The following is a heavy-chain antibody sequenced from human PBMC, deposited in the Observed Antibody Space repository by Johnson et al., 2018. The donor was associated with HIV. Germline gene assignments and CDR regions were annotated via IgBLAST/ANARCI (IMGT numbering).Heavy chain of an antibody. Sequence: VQLVESGGGLVQPGGSLRLSCAASGFTFSSYDMHWVRQATGKGLEWVSAIGTAGDTYYPGSVKGRFTIYRENAKNSLYLLMSSLRAEDMTVYYCAKDSMNWNDETTDAFDIWGQGTMVTVSS. CDR1: GFTFSSYD. CDR3: AKDSMNWNDETTDAFDI. CDR2: IGTAGDT. V-gene: IGHV3-13*01. J-gene: IGHJ3*02. D-gene: IGHD1-1*01.